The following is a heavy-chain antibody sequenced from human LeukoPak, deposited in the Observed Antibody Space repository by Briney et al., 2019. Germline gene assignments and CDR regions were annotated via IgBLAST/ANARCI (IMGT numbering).Heavy chain of an antibody. Sequence: GGSLRLSCAASGFSFSDYAMTWVRQAPGTGLAWVSSISSTGGGSYFADSVKGRFTISRDNSKNTLYLHMDYLSAEDTAVYYCAKRGYYTDPFDIWGQGTMVTVSS. J-gene: IGHJ3*02. CDR1: GFSFSDYA. CDR2: ISSTGGGS. CDR3: AKRGYYTDPFDI. V-gene: IGHV3-23*01. D-gene: IGHD3-3*01.